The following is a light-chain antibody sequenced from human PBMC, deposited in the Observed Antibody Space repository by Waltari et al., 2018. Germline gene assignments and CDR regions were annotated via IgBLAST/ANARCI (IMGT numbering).Light chain of an antibody. Sequence: DIQMTQSPSSLSASVGDRFTITCRASQSISSYLNWSQQKPGKAPKLLIYAASSLQSGVPSRFSGSGSGTDFTLTISSLQPEEFATYYCQQSYSTPITFGQGTRLEIK. CDR1: QSISSY. J-gene: IGKJ5*01. CDR2: AAS. CDR3: QQSYSTPIT. V-gene: IGKV1-39*01.